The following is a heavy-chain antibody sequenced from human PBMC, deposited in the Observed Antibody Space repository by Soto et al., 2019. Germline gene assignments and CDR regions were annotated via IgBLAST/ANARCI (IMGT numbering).Heavy chain of an antibody. CDR1: GYTFTDYA. J-gene: IGHJ6*02. Sequence: ASVKVSCKASGYTFTDYALHWVRQAPGQGLEWMGRIIPSLGITDYAQKFQGRVTITADKSTSTAYMELSSLRSEDTAVYYCARGYGMDVWGQGTTVTVSS. V-gene: IGHV1-69*04. CDR2: IIPSLGIT. CDR3: ARGYGMDV.